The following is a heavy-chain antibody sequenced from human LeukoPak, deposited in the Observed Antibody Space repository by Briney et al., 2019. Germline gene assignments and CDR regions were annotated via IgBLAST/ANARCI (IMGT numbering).Heavy chain of an antibody. CDR2: IYRDGST. J-gene: IGHJ4*02. V-gene: IGHV3-53*05. Sequence: GGSLRLSCAASGFSVSRNYMSWVRQAPRKGLEWVSDIYRDGSTFYIDSVKGRFTITRDESKNTLFLQMNGPRVEDTAVYFCARTDYSFGYGFFDSWGQGTQVTVSS. CDR1: GFSVSRNY. D-gene: IGHD4-11*01. CDR3: ARTDYSFGYGFFDS.